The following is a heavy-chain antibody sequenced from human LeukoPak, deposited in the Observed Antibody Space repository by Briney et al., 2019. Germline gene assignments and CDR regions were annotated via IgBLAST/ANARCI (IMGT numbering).Heavy chain of an antibody. CDR3: ASGYCGGACQLGGVDM. CDR1: GGSFSGYY. Sequence: SETLSLTCAVYGGSFSGYYWSWIRQPPGKGLEWIGEINHSGSTNYNPSLKSRVTISLDTSGNQFSLKLSSVTAADTAVYYCASGYCGGACQLGGVDMWGQGTMVTVSS. V-gene: IGHV4-34*01. CDR2: INHSGST. D-gene: IGHD2-21*02. J-gene: IGHJ3*02.